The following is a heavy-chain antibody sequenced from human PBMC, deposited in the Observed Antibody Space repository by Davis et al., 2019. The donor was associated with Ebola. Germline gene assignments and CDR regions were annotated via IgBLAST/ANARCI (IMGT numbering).Heavy chain of an antibody. CDR2: MNPNSGNT. CDR1: GYTFTSYY. J-gene: IGHJ5*02. D-gene: IGHD3-9*01. V-gene: IGHV1-8*02. CDR3: ARELRYRNVRFDP. Sequence: ASVKVSCKASGYTFTSYYMHWVRQAPGQGLEWMGWMNPNSGNTGYAQKFQGRVTMTRNTSISTAYMELSSLRSEDTAVYYCARELRYRNVRFDPWGQGTLVTVSS.